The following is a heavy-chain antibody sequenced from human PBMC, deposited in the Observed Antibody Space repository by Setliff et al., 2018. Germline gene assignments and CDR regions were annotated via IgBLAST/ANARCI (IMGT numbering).Heavy chain of an antibody. V-gene: IGHV4-39*07. CDR2: IYYSGTT. J-gene: IGHJ4*02. CDR3: ARGRNIAARLFDS. D-gene: IGHD6-6*01. Sequence: PSETLSLTCTVSGGSISSSDFYWGWIRQPPGKGLEWIGSIYYSGTTYYNPSLKSPVTISADTSKNQFSPKLSSVTAADTAVYYCARGRNIAARLFDSWGQGTLVTVSS. CDR1: GGSISSSDFY.